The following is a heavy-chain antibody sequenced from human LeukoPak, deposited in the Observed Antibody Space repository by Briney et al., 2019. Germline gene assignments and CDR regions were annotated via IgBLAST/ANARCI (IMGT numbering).Heavy chain of an antibody. V-gene: IGHV3-23*01. J-gene: IGHJ4*02. D-gene: IGHD2-2*02. CDR2: ISGSGGST. CDR1: GFTFSSYA. CDR3: AKDRWGYCSSTSCYIFDY. Sequence: GGSLRLSCAASGFTFSSYAMSWVRQAPGKGLEWVSAISGSGGSTYYADSVKGRFTISRDNSKNTLYLQMTSLRAEDTAVYYCAKDRWGYCSSTSCYIFDYWGQGTLVTVSS.